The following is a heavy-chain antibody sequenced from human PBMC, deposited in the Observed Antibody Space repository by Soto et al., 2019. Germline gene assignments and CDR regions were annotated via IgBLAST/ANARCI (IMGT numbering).Heavy chain of an antibody. V-gene: IGHV4-4*02. J-gene: IGHJ4*02. CDR1: GGSFTSNNW. Sequence: QVQLQESGPGLVKPSGTLSLTCAVSGGSFTSNNWWTWVRQPPGQGLEWVGEIYRTGSTNYNPYLKSRVPISLDKSENQFSLKVPSLTAADTAVYYCASRDPGTSVDYWGQGTLVTVSS. CDR3: ASRDPGTSVDY. D-gene: IGHD1-7*01. CDR2: IYRTGST.